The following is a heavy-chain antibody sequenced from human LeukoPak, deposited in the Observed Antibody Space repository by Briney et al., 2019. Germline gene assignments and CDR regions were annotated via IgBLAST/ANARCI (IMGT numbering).Heavy chain of an antibody. CDR2: IHHRGTT. D-gene: IGHD3-3*01. Sequence: SETLSLTCAVSGYSVSSDCYWGWIWQSQGTGLQWIASIHHRGTTHYNPSLRSRFTISLDTSKKQFSLKVNFVTAADTAVYYCARVFGFGVVTPYFDYWGQGTLVTVSS. CDR3: ARVFGFGVVTPYFDY. J-gene: IGHJ4*02. V-gene: IGHV4-38-2*01. CDR1: GYSVSSDCY.